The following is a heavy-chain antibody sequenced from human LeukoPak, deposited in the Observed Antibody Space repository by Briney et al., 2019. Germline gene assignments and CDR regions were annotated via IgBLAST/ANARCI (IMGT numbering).Heavy chain of an antibody. Sequence: PGGSLRLSCAASGFTFDDYAMHWVRQAPGKGLEWVSGISWNSGSIGYADSVKGRFTISRDNAKNSLYLQMNSLRAEDTALYYCAKDNEYSSTSTLQHWGQGTLVTVSS. J-gene: IGHJ1*01. CDR2: ISWNSGSI. V-gene: IGHV3-9*01. CDR1: GFTFDDYA. CDR3: AKDNEYSSTSTLQH. D-gene: IGHD6-6*01.